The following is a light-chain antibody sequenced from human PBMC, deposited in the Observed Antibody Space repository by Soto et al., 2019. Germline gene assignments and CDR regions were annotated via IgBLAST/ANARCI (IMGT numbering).Light chain of an antibody. Sequence: DIQMTQSPSTLSASVGDRVTITCRASQSISSWLAWYQQKPGKAPKLLIYDASSLESGVPSRFSGSGSGTEFTLTISSMQPDDFATYYCQQYNSYIFTFGPWTKVDIK. V-gene: IGKV1-5*01. CDR2: DAS. CDR1: QSISSW. J-gene: IGKJ3*01. CDR3: QQYNSYIFT.